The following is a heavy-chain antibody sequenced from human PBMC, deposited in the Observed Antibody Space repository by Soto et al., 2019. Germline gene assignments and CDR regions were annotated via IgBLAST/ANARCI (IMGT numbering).Heavy chain of an antibody. Sequence: SVKVSCKASVGSFSSYAISWVRQAPGQGLEWMGGIIPIFGTANYAQKFQGRVTITADESTSTAYMELSSLRSEDTAVYYCASSRTSITMIVVVPRDFDYWGQGTLVTVSS. CDR2: IIPIFGTA. CDR1: VGSFSSYA. CDR3: ASSRTSITMIVVVPRDFDY. V-gene: IGHV1-69*13. D-gene: IGHD3-22*01. J-gene: IGHJ4*02.